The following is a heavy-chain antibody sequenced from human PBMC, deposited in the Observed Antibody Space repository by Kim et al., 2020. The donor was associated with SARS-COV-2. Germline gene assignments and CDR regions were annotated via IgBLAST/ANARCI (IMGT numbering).Heavy chain of an antibody. CDR3: ARVQRDYDSSGLFDY. CDR2: IYHSGST. V-gene: IGHV4-38-2*02. CDR1: GYSINSGYY. D-gene: IGHD3-22*01. Sequence: SETLSLTCTVSGYSINSGYYWGWIRQPPGKGLEWIGSIYHSGSTYYNPSLKSRVTISVDTSKNQFSLKLSSVTAADTAVYYCARVQRDYDSSGLFDYWGQGTLVTVSS. J-gene: IGHJ4*02.